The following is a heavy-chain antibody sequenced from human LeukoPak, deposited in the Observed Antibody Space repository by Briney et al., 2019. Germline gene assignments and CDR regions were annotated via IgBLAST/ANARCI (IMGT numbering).Heavy chain of an antibody. CDR1: GGSISSYY. J-gene: IGHJ5*02. D-gene: IGHD2-15*01. V-gene: IGHV4-59*01. CDR2: IYYSGST. CDR3: ARAPPPYCSGGGCYFDWFDP. Sequence: PSETLSLTCTVSGGSISSYYWSWIRQPPGKGLEWIGYIYYSGSTNYNPSLKSRVTISVDTSKNQFSLKLSSVTAADTAVYYCARAPPPYCSGGGCYFDWFDPWGQGTLVTVSS.